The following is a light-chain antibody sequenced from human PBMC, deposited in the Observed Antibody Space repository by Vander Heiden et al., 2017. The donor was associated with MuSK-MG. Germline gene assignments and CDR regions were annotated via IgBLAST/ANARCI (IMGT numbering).Light chain of an antibody. CDR2: KAS. J-gene: IGKJ2*01. V-gene: IGKV1-5*03. CDR1: QSISSW. CDR3: QQYNSYPYT. Sequence: DIQTTQSPSTLSASVGDRVTITCRASQSISSWLDWYQQKPGNAPELLIYKASTLESGVPSRFSGSGSGTEFTLTISSLQPDDFATYYCQQYNSYPYTFGQGTKLEIK.